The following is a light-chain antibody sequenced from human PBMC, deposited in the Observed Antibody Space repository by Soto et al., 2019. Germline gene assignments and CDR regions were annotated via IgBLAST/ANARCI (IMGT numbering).Light chain of an antibody. CDR3: QQYGTSPRT. V-gene: IGKV3-20*01. Sequence: EIVLTQSPGTLSLSPGERATLSCRASQSVSNSFFAWYQQRPGQAPRLLIYGASNRATGVPDRFSGSWSGTDVALTISRLEPEEFAVYCCQQYGTSPRTFGQGTNVEIK. CDR1: QSVSNSF. J-gene: IGKJ1*01. CDR2: GAS.